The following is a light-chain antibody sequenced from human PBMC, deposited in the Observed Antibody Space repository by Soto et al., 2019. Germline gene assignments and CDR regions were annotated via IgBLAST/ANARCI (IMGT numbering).Light chain of an antibody. CDR3: QQYNNWPPIT. CDR2: GAS. CDR1: QSVSSS. Sequence: EILMTQLPATLSVSPGERATLSCRASQSVSSSLAWYQQKPGQAPRLLIYGASTRATGIPARFSGSGSGTEFTLTISSLQSEDFAVYYCQQYNNWPPITFGQGTRLEIK. J-gene: IGKJ5*01. V-gene: IGKV3-15*01.